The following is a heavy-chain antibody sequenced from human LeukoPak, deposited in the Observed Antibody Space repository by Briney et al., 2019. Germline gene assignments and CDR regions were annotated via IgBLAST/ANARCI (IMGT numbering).Heavy chain of an antibody. Sequence: PGGSLRLSCAASGFTFSNYWMHWVRQAPGKGLVWVSRINSDGSSTNYADSVKGRFTISRDNAKNTLYLQMNSLRAEDTAVHYCAKALQSTSRLAAFDIWGQGTMVTVSS. V-gene: IGHV3-74*01. J-gene: IGHJ3*02. D-gene: IGHD3-16*01. CDR3: AKALQSTSRLAAFDI. CDR1: GFTFSNYW. CDR2: INSDGSST.